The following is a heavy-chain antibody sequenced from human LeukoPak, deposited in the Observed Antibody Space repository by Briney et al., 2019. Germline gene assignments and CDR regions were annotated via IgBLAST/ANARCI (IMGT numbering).Heavy chain of an antibody. CDR3: ARGSPYDFWSGPIYYFDY. Sequence: SETLSLTCTVSGGSISSSSYYWGWIRQPPGKGLEWIGSIYYSGSTYYNPSLESRVTISVDTSKNQFSLKLSSVIAADTAVYYCARGSPYDFWSGPIYYFDYWGQGTLVTVSS. V-gene: IGHV4-39*07. D-gene: IGHD3-3*01. CDR1: GGSISSSSYY. CDR2: IYYSGST. J-gene: IGHJ4*02.